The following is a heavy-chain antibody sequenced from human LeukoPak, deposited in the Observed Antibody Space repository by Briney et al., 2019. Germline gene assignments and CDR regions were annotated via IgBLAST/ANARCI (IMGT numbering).Heavy chain of an antibody. D-gene: IGHD2-15*01. CDR2: IYYSRSP. V-gene: IGHV4-59*08. Sequence: PSETLSLTCTVSGGSISSYYWSWIRQPPGKGLEWIGYIYYSRSPNYNPSLKSRVTISVDTSKNQFSLKLTSVTAADTAVYYRARSGHCSGGSCYATGLVEYWGQGTLVTVSS. CDR1: GGSISSYY. J-gene: IGHJ4*02. CDR3: ARSGHCSGGSCYATGLVEY.